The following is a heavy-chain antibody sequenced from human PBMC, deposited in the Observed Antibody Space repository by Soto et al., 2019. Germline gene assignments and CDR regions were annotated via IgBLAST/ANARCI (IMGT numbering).Heavy chain of an antibody. CDR3: ASLSAAGRENGMDV. D-gene: IGHD6-13*01. CDR2: IYHSGST. CDR1: GGSISSSNL. Sequence: TSETLSLTCAVSGGSISSSNLWSWVRQPPGKGLEWIGEIYHSGSTNYNPSLKSRVTISVDKSKNQFSLKLSSVTAADTAVYYCASLSAAGRENGMDVWGQGTTVTVSS. V-gene: IGHV4-4*02. J-gene: IGHJ6*02.